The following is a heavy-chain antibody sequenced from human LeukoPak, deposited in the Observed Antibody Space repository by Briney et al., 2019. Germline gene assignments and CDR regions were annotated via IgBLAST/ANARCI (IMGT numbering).Heavy chain of an antibody. CDR1: GFNVTTNN. Sequence: GGSLRLSCVGSGFNVTTNNMYWVRQAPGKGLEWVANINQDGSEKSYVDSVKGRFTISRDNAKKSLYLQMNSLRAEDTAVYYCARDRVNYFDYWGQGTLVTVSS. CDR2: INQDGSEK. CDR3: ARDRVNYFDY. V-gene: IGHV3-7*01. J-gene: IGHJ4*02. D-gene: IGHD3-10*01.